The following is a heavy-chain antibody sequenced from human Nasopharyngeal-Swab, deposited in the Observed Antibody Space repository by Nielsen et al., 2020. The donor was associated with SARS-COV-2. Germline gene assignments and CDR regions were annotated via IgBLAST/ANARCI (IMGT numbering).Heavy chain of an antibody. D-gene: IGHD6-19*01. V-gene: IGHV4-4*02. CDR1: GGSISSSNW. CDR3: ATGRLSGWYGY. J-gene: IGHJ4*02. Sequence: SETLSLTCAVAGGSISSSNWWCWVRQPPGKGLEWIGEIYHSGSTNYNPSLKSRVTISVDKSKHQFSLKLSSVTAADTAVYYCATGRLSGWYGYWGQGTLVTVSS. CDR2: IYHSGST.